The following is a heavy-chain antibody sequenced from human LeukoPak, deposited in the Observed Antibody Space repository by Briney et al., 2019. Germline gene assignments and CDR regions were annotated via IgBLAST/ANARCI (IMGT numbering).Heavy chain of an antibody. J-gene: IGHJ6*02. D-gene: IGHD3-10*01. CDR3: ARGRFGTKQPGYYYYGMDV. V-gene: IGHV4-59*08. CDR2: IYYSGTT. CDR1: GGSISSYY. Sequence: PSETLSLTCTVSGGSISSYYWSWIRQPPGKGLEWIAYIYYSGTTNYNPSLRSRVTISVDTSKNQFSLKLSSVTAADTAVYYCARGRFGTKQPGYYYYGMDVWGQGTTVTVSS.